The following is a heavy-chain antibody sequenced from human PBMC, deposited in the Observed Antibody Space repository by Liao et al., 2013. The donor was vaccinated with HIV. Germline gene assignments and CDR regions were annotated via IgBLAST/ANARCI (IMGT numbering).Heavy chain of an antibody. CDR3: ARGFPLVGATSFDAFNI. CDR2: IYYSGST. V-gene: IGHV4-59*08. D-gene: IGHD1-26*01. CDR1: GGSISSYY. J-gene: IGHJ3*02. Sequence: QVQLQESGPGLVKPSETLSLTCTVSGGSISSYYWSWIRQPPGKGLEWIGYIYYSGSTNYNPSLRSRVTISVDTSKNQFSLKLSSVTATDTAVYYCARGFPLVGATSFDAFNIWGQGTMVTVSS.